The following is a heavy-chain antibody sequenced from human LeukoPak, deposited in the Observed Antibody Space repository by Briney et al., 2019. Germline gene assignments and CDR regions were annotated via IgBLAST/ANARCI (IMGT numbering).Heavy chain of an antibody. CDR2: IWYDGSNK. CDR1: GFTFSSYG. J-gene: IGHJ6*04. CDR3: ARDVVRGVIYYYYGMDV. D-gene: IGHD3-10*01. Sequence: GRSLRLSCAASGFTFSSYGMHWVRQAPGKGLEWVAVIWYDGSNKYYADSVKGRFTISGDNSKNTLYLQMNSLRAEDTAVYYCARDVVRGVIYYYYGMDVWGKGTTVTVSS. V-gene: IGHV3-33*01.